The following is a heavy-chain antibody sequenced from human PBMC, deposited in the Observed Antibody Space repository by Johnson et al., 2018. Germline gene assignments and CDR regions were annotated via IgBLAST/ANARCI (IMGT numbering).Heavy chain of an antibody. CDR1: GGSITSHY. D-gene: IGHD5-12*01. CDR3: ARDNIVAALRWGIDV. J-gene: IGHJ6*02. V-gene: IGHV4-4*07. CDR2: ISTTGRS. Sequence: QVQLQESGPGLVKXSETXSLXCNVSGGSITSHYWSWIRQPAGKGLEWIGRISTTGRSYYNPSLNSRITMSVDTSGNQFFLRLRSVTAADTAIYYCARDNIVAALRWGIDVWGQGTTVTVSS.